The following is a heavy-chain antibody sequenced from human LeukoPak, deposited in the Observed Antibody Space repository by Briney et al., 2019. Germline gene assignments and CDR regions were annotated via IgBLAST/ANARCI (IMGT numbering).Heavy chain of an antibody. Sequence: GGSLRLSCAASGFTFSVYGMHWVRQAPGKGLGWVAFVWYDGSKKYYVDSVKGRFTISRDNSKNTLYLQMSSLRAEDTAKYYFARDRLGEIVPHPFDYWGQGTLVTVSS. V-gene: IGHV3-33*01. CDR3: ARDRLGEIVPHPFDY. J-gene: IGHJ4*02. CDR2: VWYDGSKK. D-gene: IGHD2/OR15-2a*01. CDR1: GFTFSVYG.